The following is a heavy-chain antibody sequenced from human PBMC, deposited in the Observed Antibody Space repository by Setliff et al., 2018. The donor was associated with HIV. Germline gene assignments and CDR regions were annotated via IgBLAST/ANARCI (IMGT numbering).Heavy chain of an antibody. CDR1: GFTFSSYG. CDR2: IHYDESIK. Sequence: PGGSLRLSCAASGFTFSSYGMHWVRQAPGKGLEWVAFIHYDESIKYYADSVKGRFTISRDNSKNTLYLQMNSLRAEDTAVYYCARVSSTYWYSIFRNYYYHMDVWGKGTTVTVSS. J-gene: IGHJ6*03. V-gene: IGHV3-30*02. D-gene: IGHD2-8*02. CDR3: ARVSSTYWYSIFRNYYYHMDV.